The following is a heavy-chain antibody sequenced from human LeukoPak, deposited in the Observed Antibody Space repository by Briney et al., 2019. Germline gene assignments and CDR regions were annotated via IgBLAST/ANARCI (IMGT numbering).Heavy chain of an antibody. CDR2: IRYDGSNK. Sequence: GGSLRLSCAASGFTFSSYGMHWVRQAPGKGLEWVAFIRYDGSNKYYADSVKGRFTISRDNSKNTLYLQMNSLRAEDTAVYYCAKEHYDFWSGYYYGGSPYYFDYWGQGTLVTVSS. V-gene: IGHV3-30*02. CDR1: GFTFSSYG. CDR3: AKEHYDFWSGYYYGGSPYYFDY. D-gene: IGHD3-3*01. J-gene: IGHJ4*02.